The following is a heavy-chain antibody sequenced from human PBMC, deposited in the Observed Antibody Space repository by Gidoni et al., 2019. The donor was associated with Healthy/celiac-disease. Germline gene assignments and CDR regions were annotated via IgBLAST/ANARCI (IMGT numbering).Heavy chain of an antibody. CDR3: ARVTKQQHVGYYYYYGMDV. D-gene: IGHD6-13*01. CDR1: GGSISSYY. J-gene: IGHJ6*02. Sequence: QVQLQESGPGLVKPSETLSLTCTVSGGSISSYYWSWIRQPPGKGLEWIGYIYYSGSTNYNPSLKSRVTISVDTSKNQFSLKLSSVTAADTAVYYCARVTKQQHVGYYYYYGMDVWGQGTTVTVSS. CDR2: IYYSGST. V-gene: IGHV4-59*01.